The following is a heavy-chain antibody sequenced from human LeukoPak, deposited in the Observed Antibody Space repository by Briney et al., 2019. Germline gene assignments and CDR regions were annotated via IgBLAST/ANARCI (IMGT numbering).Heavy chain of an antibody. D-gene: IGHD6-13*01. CDR3: ARGTIAAAGYYYFDY. Sequence: SLRLSCSPSAFTFRNYGMHWGRQAPGNGLEWVAIISYDGSNKYYRDSVKGRFTISRDDSKNTLYLQMNSLRAEDTAVYYCARGTIAAAGYYYFDYWGQGTQVTVSS. CDR2: ISYDGSNK. V-gene: IGHV3-33*05. CDR1: AFTFRNYG. J-gene: IGHJ4*02.